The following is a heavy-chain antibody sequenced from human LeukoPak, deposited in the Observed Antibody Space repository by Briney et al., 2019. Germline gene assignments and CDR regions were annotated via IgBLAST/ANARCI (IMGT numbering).Heavy chain of an antibody. CDR3: TQSNY. V-gene: IGHV3-73*01. J-gene: IGHJ4*02. CDR2: IRSKADNYAT. Sequence: GGSLRLSCAASGFTFSSYSMNWVRQASGKGLEWVGRIRSKADNYATAYAASVQGRCTISRDDSKNTAYLQLNSLKTEDTAVYYCTQSNYWGQGALVTVSS. CDR1: GFTFSSYS.